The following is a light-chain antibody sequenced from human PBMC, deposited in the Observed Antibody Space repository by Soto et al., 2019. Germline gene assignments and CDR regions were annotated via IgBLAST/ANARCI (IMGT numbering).Light chain of an antibody. CDR2: DTS. CDR3: QHYVTWPLT. CDR1: QGIGDT. Sequence: EIVVTQSPATLSLSPGEGATLSCRASQGIGDTLAWYQQKPGQTPRLLIYDTSIRATGVPARFSGSRSGAEFTLTISSLQSEDFAVYYCQHYVTWPLTFGGGTKVDIK. V-gene: IGKV3-15*01. J-gene: IGKJ4*01.